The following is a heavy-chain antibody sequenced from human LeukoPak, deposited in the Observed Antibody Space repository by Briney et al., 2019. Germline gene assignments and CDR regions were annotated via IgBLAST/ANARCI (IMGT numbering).Heavy chain of an antibody. Sequence: GRSLRLSCAASGFTFSSYGMHWVRQAPGKGLEWVAVISYDGSNKYYADSVKGRFTISGDNSKNTLYLQMNSLRAEDTAVYYCAKDLRHSSSWYYFDYWGQGTLVTVSS. D-gene: IGHD6-13*01. CDR3: AKDLRHSSSWYYFDY. J-gene: IGHJ4*02. V-gene: IGHV3-30*18. CDR1: GFTFSSYG. CDR2: ISYDGSNK.